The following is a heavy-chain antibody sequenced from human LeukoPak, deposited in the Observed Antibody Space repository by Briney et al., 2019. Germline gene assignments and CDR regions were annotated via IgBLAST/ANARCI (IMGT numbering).Heavy chain of an antibody. D-gene: IGHD3-22*01. Sequence: PGGSLRLSCAASGFTFSSYAMSWVRQAPGKGLEWVSAISGSGGSTYYADSVKGRFTISRDNSKNTLYLQMNSLRAEDTAVYYCAKEPAYYYDSSGYFDYWGQGTLVTVSS. V-gene: IGHV3-23*01. J-gene: IGHJ4*02. CDR3: AKEPAYYYDSSGYFDY. CDR1: GFTFSSYA. CDR2: ISGSGGST.